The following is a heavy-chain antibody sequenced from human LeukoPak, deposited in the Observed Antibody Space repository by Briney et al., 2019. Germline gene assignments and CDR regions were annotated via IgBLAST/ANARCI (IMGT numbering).Heavy chain of an antibody. Sequence: ASVKVSCKASGYTFTSYGISWVRQAPGQGLEWMGWIGAYNGNTNYAQKLQGRVTMTTDTSTSTAYMELRSLRSEDTAVYYCARVGNDILTGYSQFDPWGQGTLVTVSS. CDR1: GYTFTSYG. CDR3: ARVGNDILTGYSQFDP. J-gene: IGHJ5*02. V-gene: IGHV1-18*04. CDR2: IGAYNGNT. D-gene: IGHD3-9*01.